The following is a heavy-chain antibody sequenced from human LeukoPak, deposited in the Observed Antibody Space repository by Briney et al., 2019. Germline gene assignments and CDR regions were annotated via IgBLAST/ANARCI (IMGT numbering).Heavy chain of an antibody. J-gene: IGHJ4*02. CDR1: GFTFRSYG. D-gene: IGHD5-18*01. CDR2: IKQDGSEK. CDR3: ARDSPERGYSYGPLDNYFDY. V-gene: IGHV3-7*01. Sequence: AGGSLRLSCEASGFTFRSYGMSWVRQAPGKGLEWVANIKQDGSEKYYVDSVKGRFTISRDNAKNSLYPQMNFLRAEDTAVYYCARDSPERGYSYGPLDNYFDYWGQGTLVTVSS.